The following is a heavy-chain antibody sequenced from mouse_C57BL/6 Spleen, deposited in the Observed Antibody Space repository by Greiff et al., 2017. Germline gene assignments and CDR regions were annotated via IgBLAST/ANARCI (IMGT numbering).Heavy chain of an antibody. D-gene: IGHD3-2*02. CDR3: ARSPTDSSGYVGFDY. CDR1: GYTFTSYW. CDR2: IDPSDSET. V-gene: IGHV1-52*01. Sequence: VQLQQPGAELVRPGSSVKLSCKASGYTFTSYWMHWVKQRPIQGLEWIGNIDPSDSETHYNQKFKDKATLTVDKSSSTAYMQLSSLTSEDSAVYYCARSPTDSSGYVGFDYWGQGTTLTVSS. J-gene: IGHJ2*01.